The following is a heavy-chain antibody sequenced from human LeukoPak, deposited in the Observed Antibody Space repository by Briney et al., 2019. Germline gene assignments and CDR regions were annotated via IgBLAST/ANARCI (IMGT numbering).Heavy chain of an antibody. CDR2: ISGSGGST. J-gene: IGHJ4*02. V-gene: IGHV3-23*01. Sequence: GGSLRLSCAASGFTFSSYAMSWVRQAPGQGLEWVSAISGSGGSTYYADSVKGRFTISRDNSKNTLYLQMNSLRAEDTAVYYCAKGTRGLGGPPSFDYWGQGGLVTVSS. CDR1: GFTFSSYA. D-gene: IGHD3-10*01. CDR3: AKGTRGLGGPPSFDY.